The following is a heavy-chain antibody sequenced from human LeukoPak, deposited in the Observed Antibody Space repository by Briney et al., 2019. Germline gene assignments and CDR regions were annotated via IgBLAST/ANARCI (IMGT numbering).Heavy chain of an antibody. CDR1: GFTFSSYA. J-gene: IGHJ4*02. Sequence: GGSLRLSCAASGFTFSSYAMSWVRQAPGKGLEWVSAISGSGGSTYYADSVKGRFTISRDNSKNTLYLQMNSLRAEDTAIYYCAKAGRPDGYIRSRSDYWGQGTLVTVSS. CDR2: ISGSGGST. V-gene: IGHV3-23*01. D-gene: IGHD5-24*01. CDR3: AKAGRPDGYIRSRSDY.